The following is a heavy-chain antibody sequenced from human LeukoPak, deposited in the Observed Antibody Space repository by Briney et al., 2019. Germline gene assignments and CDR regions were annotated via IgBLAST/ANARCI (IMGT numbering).Heavy chain of an antibody. V-gene: IGHV3-21*01. CDR2: LSSSSSSI. D-gene: IGHD3-3*02. Sequence: PGGSLRLSCAASGFTFSTYSMNWVRQVPGKGLEWVSSLSSSSSSIFYSDSVKGRFTISRDNAKNSEYLQMNSLRAEDTAVYFCARDRVLVDYWGQGTLVTVSS. CDR1: GFTFSTYS. CDR3: ARDRVLVDY. J-gene: IGHJ4*02.